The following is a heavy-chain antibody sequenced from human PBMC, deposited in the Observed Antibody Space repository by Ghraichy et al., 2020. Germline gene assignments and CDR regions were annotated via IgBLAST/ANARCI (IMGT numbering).Heavy chain of an antibody. CDR3: ASFQTKDYCSGGSCYYYYGMDV. Sequence: GGSLRLSCAASGFTFSSYSMNWVRQAPGKGLEWVSSISSSSSYIYYADSVKGRFTISRDNAKNSLYLQMNSLRAEDTAVYYCASFQTKDYCSGGSCYYYYGMDVWGQGTTVTVSS. D-gene: IGHD2-15*01. CDR1: GFTFSSYS. V-gene: IGHV3-21*01. J-gene: IGHJ6*02. CDR2: ISSSSSYI.